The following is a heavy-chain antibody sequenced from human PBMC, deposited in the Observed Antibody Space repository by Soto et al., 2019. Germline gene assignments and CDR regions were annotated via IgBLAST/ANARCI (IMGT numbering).Heavy chain of an antibody. CDR3: ARVRKCSGGSCYEAYFDY. D-gene: IGHD2-15*01. J-gene: IGHJ4*02. Sequence: SVKVSCKASGGTFSSYAISWVRRAPGQGLEWMGGIIPIFGTANYAQKFQGRVTITADESTSTAYMELSSLRSEDTAVYYCARVRKCSGGSCYEAYFDYWGQGTLVTVSS. CDR1: GGTFSSYA. V-gene: IGHV1-69*13. CDR2: IIPIFGTA.